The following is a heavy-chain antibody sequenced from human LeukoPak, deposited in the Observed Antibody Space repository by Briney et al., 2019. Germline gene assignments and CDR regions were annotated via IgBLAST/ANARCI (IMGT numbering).Heavy chain of an antibody. Sequence: SETLSLTCTVSGGSISSGGYYWSWIRQHPGKGLEWIGYIYYSGSTYYNPSLKSRVTISVDTSKNQFSLKLSSVTAADTAVYYCARGVDLWFGDFYYFDYWGQGTLVTVSS. CDR2: IYYSGST. D-gene: IGHD3-10*01. J-gene: IGHJ4*02. CDR3: ARGVDLWFGDFYYFDY. V-gene: IGHV4-31*03. CDR1: GGSISSGGYY.